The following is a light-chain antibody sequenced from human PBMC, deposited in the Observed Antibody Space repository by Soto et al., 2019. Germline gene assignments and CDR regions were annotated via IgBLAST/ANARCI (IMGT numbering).Light chain of an antibody. CDR2: RDN. CDR1: SSNIESNY. Sequence: QSVLTQPPSASGTPGQRVTISCSGSSSNIESNYVYWYQQLPGTAPKLLIYRDNQRPSGVPDRFSGSKSGTSASLAISGLRSEDEADYYCAAWDDSLTRPVFGGGTKLTVL. V-gene: IGLV1-47*01. J-gene: IGLJ2*01. CDR3: AAWDDSLTRPV.